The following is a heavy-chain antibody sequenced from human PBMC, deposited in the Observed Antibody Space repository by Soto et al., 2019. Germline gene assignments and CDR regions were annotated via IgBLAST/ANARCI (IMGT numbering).Heavy chain of an antibody. CDR2: IIPILGIA. J-gene: IGHJ4*02. CDR3: PGYRGPRFDY. Sequence: QVQLVQYGAEVKKPGSSVKGFCKASGGTFSSYTISWVRQAPGQGLEWLGRIIPILGIANYAQKFQGRVTITAHKSTSTAYMELSNLRYEDTAVYYCPGYRGPRFDYWGQGTLVTVSS. D-gene: IGHD5-12*01. CDR1: GGTFSSYT. V-gene: IGHV1-69*02.